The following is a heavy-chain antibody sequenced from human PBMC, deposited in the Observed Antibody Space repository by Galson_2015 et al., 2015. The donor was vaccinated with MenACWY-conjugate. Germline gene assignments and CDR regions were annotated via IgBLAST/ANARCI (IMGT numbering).Heavy chain of an antibody. CDR2: ISPGDSNT. J-gene: IGHJ6*02. Sequence: QSGAEVTKPGESLTISCKGSGYSFRPYWIAWVRQLPGKGLEWMGLISPGDSNTRYSPAFHGQVTISADKSISTAYLQLHSLQASDTAMYYCARHPPGGRGMDVWGQGTTVTVSS. CDR1: GYSFRPYW. CDR3: ARHPPGGRGMDV. V-gene: IGHV5-51*01. D-gene: IGHD1-26*01.